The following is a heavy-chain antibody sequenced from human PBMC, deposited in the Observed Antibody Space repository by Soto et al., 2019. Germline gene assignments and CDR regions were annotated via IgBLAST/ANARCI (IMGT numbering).Heavy chain of an antibody. V-gene: IGHV3-23*01. CDR3: ASASREDYYYGRDV. CDR2: ISGSGGST. J-gene: IGHJ6*02. CDR1: GFTFSSYA. Sequence: EVQLLESGGGLVQPGGSLRLSCAASGFTFSSYAMSWVREAPGKGLEWVSSISGSGGSTYYADSVKGRFTISRDNSKNTLDLQMNSLRAEDTSVYYCASASREDYYYGRDVCCQGTTFTVSS.